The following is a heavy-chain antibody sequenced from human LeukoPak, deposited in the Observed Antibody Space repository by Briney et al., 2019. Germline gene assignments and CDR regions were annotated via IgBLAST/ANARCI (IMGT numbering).Heavy chain of an antibody. D-gene: IGHD3-9*01. J-gene: IGHJ4*02. CDR1: GGSISSSSYY. CDR2: IYYSGST. CDR3: VRHLRYFDWLHFDY. V-gene: IGHV4-39*01. Sequence: SETLSLTCTVSGGSISSSSYYWGWIRQPPGKGLEWIGSIYYSGSTYYNPSLKSRVTISVDTSKNQFSLKLSSVTAADTAVYYCVRHLRYFDWLHFDYWGQGTLVTVSS.